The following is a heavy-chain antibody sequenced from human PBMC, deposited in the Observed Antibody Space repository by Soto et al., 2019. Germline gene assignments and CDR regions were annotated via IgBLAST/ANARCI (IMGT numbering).Heavy chain of an antibody. D-gene: IGHD2-21*02. V-gene: IGHV4-30-4*08. CDR3: AREDDGGDRDYYGLDV. CDR2: IHYSGSI. CDR1: GGSISYEYYH. Sequence: PSEILSLTCTVSGGSISYEYYHWTWIRQSPGKGLEWIGYIHYSGSILYNPSFKSRVTISVDTSKNQFSLQLSSVTAADTAVYFCAREDDGGDRDYYGLDVWGQGTTVTVSS. J-gene: IGHJ6*02.